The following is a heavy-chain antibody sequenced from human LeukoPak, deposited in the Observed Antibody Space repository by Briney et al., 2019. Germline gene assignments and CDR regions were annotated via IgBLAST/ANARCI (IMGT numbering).Heavy chain of an antibody. CDR1: GYTFTDYY. CDR3: ASSRFYFDPSAFFDH. Sequence: ASVKVSCKASGYTFTDYYVHWVRQAPGQGLEWMGWINPNTGGTNSAQNFRGRVTMTRDTSIKTAYMELSRLKSDDTAVYYCASSRFYFDPSAFFDHWGQGTLVTVSS. V-gene: IGHV1-2*02. J-gene: IGHJ4*02. CDR2: INPNTGGT. D-gene: IGHD3-22*01.